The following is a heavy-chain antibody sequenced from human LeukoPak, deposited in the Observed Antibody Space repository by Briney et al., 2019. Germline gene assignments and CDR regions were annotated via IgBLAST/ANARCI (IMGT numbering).Heavy chain of an antibody. CDR3: ARDKWYYDISTGYPLDY. V-gene: IGHV3-7*01. Sequence: GGSLRLSCAASGFTFNSYWMSWVRQAPGKGLEWVANIKQDGSEKYYVDSVKGRFTISRDNAKNSLYLQMNSLRAEDTAVYYCARDKWYYDISTGYPLDYWGQGTLVAVSS. D-gene: IGHD3-9*01. CDR1: GFTFNSYW. J-gene: IGHJ4*02. CDR2: IKQDGSEK.